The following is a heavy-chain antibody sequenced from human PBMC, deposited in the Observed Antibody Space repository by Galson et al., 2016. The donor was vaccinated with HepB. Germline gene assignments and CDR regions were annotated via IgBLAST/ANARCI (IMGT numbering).Heavy chain of an antibody. CDR1: GFTFGDYY. J-gene: IGHJ4*02. CDR3: ARWRGGYFDS. CDR2: ITTPDNTV. D-gene: IGHD2-15*01. V-gene: IGHV3-11*01. Sequence: SLRLSCAGSGFTFGDYYMSWIRHAPGKGLEWISYITTPDNTVYDVDSVKGRFTTSRDNAKSSLFLQMHSLGAEDTAVYYCARWRGGYFDSWGQGTLVTVSS.